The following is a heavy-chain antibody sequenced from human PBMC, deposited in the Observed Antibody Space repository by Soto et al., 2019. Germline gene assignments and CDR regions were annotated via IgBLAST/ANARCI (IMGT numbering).Heavy chain of an antibody. Sequence: SVKVSCKASGGTFSNYAISWVRQAPGQGLEWMGGIIPIFGTANYAQKFQGRVTITADGSTSTAYMELSSLRSEDTAVYYCARVAITMIPPMDVWGQGTTVTVSS. CDR1: GGTFSNYA. CDR3: ARVAITMIPPMDV. CDR2: IIPIFGTA. V-gene: IGHV1-69*13. D-gene: IGHD3-22*01. J-gene: IGHJ6*02.